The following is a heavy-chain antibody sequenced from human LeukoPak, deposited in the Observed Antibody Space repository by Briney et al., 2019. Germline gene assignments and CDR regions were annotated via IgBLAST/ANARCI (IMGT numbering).Heavy chain of an antibody. CDR2: ISGNGGST. D-gene: IGHD6-13*01. V-gene: IGHV3-64D*06. J-gene: IGHJ4*02. Sequence: PGGSLRLSCSASGFIISNYAMHWVRQAPGKGLEYVSAISGNGGSTYYADSVKGRFTISRDNSNNTLYLQMSSLRAEDTAIYHCVKDLYKGDSSSWYYFDYWGQGTLVTVSS. CDR1: GFIISNYA. CDR3: VKDLYKGDSSSWYYFDY.